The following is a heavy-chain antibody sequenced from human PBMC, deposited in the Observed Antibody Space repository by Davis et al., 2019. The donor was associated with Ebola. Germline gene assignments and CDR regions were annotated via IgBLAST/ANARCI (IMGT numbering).Heavy chain of an antibody. CDR2: TRNRANSYTT. J-gene: IGHJ5*02. CDR1: GLTFSDHY. D-gene: IGHD2-8*02. CDR3: ARSPNTGGYRWFDP. Sequence: GESLKISCAASGLTFSDHYMDWVRQAPGKGLEWVARTRNRANSYTTEYAASVKGRFTISRDDSENSLYLQMNSLKTEDTAVYYCARSPNTGGYRWFDPWGQGILVTVSS. V-gene: IGHV3-72*01.